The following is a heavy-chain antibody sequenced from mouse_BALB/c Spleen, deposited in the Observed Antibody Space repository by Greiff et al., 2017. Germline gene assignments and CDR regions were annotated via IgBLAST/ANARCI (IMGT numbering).Heavy chain of an antibody. V-gene: IGHV1-54*01. Sequence: QVHVKQSGAELVRPGTSVKVSCKASGYAFTNYLIEWVKQRPGQGLEWIGVINPGSGGTNYNEKFKGKATLTADKSSSTAYMQLSSLTSDDSAVYFCARRELRHYAMDYWGQGTSVTVSS. CDR1: GYAFTNYL. J-gene: IGHJ4*01. CDR3: ARRELRHYAMDY. D-gene: IGHD1-2*01. CDR2: INPGSGGT.